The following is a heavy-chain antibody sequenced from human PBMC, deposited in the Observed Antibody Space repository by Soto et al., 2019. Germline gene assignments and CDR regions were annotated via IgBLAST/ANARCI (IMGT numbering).Heavy chain of an antibody. CDR2: IYYSGST. V-gene: IGHV4-59*01. CDR3: AREGGSYYDSRYFDL. Sequence: QVQLQESGPGLVKPSETLSLTCTVSGGSISSYYWSWIRQPPGKGLEWIGYIYYSGSTKYNPSLKSRVPISVDTSKNQFSLKLTSVTAADTAVYYCAREGGSYYDSRYFDLWGRGTLVTVSS. J-gene: IGHJ2*01. D-gene: IGHD1-26*01. CDR1: GGSISSYY.